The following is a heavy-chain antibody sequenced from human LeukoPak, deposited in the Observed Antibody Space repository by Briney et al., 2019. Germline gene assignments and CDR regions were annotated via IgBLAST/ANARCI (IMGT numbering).Heavy chain of an antibody. J-gene: IGHJ4*02. V-gene: IGHV4-34*01. Sequence: SETLSLTCAVYGGSFSGYYWSWIRQPPGKGLEWIGEINHSGSTNYNPSLKSRVTISVDTSKNQFSLKLSSVTAADTAVYYCARDRYSSGWYYLDYWGQGTLVTVSS. CDR2: INHSGST. D-gene: IGHD6-19*01. CDR1: GGSFSGYY. CDR3: ARDRYSSGWYYLDY.